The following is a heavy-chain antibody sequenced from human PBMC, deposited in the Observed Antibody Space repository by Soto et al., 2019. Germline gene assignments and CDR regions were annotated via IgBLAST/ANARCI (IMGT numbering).Heavy chain of an antibody. CDR1: GGTFSSYT. J-gene: IGHJ6*02. V-gene: IGHV1-69*08. CDR2: IIPILGIA. Sequence: QVQLVQSGAEVKKPGSSVKVSCKASGGTFSSYTISWVQQAPGQGLEWMGRIIPILGIANYAQKFQGRVTITADKSTSTAYMELSSLRSEDTAVYYCAREADYGGNSEYYYYGMDVWGQGTTVTVSS. D-gene: IGHD4-17*01. CDR3: AREADYGGNSEYYYYGMDV.